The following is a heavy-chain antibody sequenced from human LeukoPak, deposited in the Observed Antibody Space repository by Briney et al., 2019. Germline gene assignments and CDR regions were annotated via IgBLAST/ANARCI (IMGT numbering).Heavy chain of an antibody. J-gene: IGHJ4*02. CDR3: AKRGVVIRVILVGFHKEAYYFDS. V-gene: IGHV3-23*01. CDR1: GITLSNYG. CDR2: ISGSGGST. D-gene: IGHD3-22*01. Sequence: GGSLRLSCAVSGITLSNYGMSWVRQAPGKGLEWVAGISGSGGSTNYADSVKGRFTISRDDPKNTLFLQMNSLRAEDTAVYFCAKRGVVIRVILVGFHKEAYYFDSWGQGALVTVSS.